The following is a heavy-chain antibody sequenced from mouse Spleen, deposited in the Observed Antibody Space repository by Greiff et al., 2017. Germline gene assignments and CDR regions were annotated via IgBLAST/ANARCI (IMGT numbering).Heavy chain of an antibody. D-gene: IGHD1-1*01. V-gene: IGHV1-80*01. CDR2: IYPGDGET. Sequence: VKLQESGAELVKPGASVKISCKASGYAFSSYWMNWVKQRPGKGLEWIGQIYPGDGETNYNGKFKGKATLTADKSSSTAYMQLSSLTSEDSAVYFCARSYYGSSYRYFDVWGAGTTVTVSS. CDR3: ARSYYGSSYRYFDV. J-gene: IGHJ1*01. CDR1: GYAFSSYW.